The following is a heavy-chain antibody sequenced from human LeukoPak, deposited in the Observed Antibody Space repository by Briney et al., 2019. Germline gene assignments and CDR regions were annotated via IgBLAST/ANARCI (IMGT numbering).Heavy chain of an antibody. J-gene: IGHJ4*02. CDR3: ARLYDYSTEVFDY. CDR2: IYYSGST. CDR1: GGSISSSSYY. V-gene: IGHV4-39*01. D-gene: IGHD4-11*01. Sequence: SETLSLTCTVSGGSISSSSYYWGWIRQPPGKGLEWIGSIYYSGSTYYNPSLKSRVTICVDTSKNQFPLKLSSVTAADTAVYYCARLYDYSTEVFDYWGQGTLVTVSS.